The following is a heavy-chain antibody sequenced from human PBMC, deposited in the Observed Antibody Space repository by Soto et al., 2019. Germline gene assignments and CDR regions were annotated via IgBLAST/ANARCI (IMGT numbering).Heavy chain of an antibody. J-gene: IGHJ6*02. CDR1: GFTFSSYG. D-gene: IGHD3-10*01. Sequence: QVQLVESGGGVVQPGRSLRLSCAASGFTFSSYGMHWVRQAPGKGLEWVAVISYDGSNKYYADSVKGRFTISRDNSKNTLYLQMNSLRAEDTAVYYCASDRYGSGIYYSYGMDVWGQGTTVTVSS. V-gene: IGHV3-30*03. CDR2: ISYDGSNK. CDR3: ASDRYGSGIYYSYGMDV.